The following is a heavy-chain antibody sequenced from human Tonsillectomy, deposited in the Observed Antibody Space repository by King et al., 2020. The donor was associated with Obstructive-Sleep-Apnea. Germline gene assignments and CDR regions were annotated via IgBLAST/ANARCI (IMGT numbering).Heavy chain of an antibody. V-gene: IGHV4-4*07. D-gene: IGHD6-19*01. CDR1: GGSVSTYY. CDR3: ARSVVAVAAFDY. CDR2: IYTSGST. Sequence: QLQESGPGLVMPSETLSLTCTVSGGSVSTYYWNWIRQPAGKGLEWIGRIYTSGSTNYNPSLKSRVTMSVDTSKNQFSLKLSSVTAADTAVYYCARSVVAVAAFDYWGQGTLVTVSS. J-gene: IGHJ4*02.